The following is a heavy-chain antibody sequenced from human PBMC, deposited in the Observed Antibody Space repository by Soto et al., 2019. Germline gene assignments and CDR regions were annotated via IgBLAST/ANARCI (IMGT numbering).Heavy chain of an antibody. CDR2: INAGNGNT. Sequence: VASVKVSFKASGYTFTSYAMHWVRQAPGQRLEWMGWINAGNGNTKYSQKFQGRVTITRDTSASTAYMELSSLRSEDTAVYHCARDPTYYDFWSGWHYYGMDVWGQGTTVTVSS. V-gene: IGHV1-3*01. CDR1: GYTFTSYA. J-gene: IGHJ6*02. CDR3: ARDPTYYDFWSGWHYYGMDV. D-gene: IGHD3-3*01.